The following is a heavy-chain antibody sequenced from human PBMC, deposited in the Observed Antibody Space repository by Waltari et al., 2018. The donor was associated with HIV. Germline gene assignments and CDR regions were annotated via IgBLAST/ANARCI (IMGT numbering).Heavy chain of an antibody. V-gene: IGHV4-39*01. CDR2: IYFSGSN. J-gene: IGHJ4*02. Sequence: QLQLQESGPGLVKPSETLSLSCPVSGGSINNNIYYWAWIRQRPGEWLEWIGSIYFSGSNYHNPSLKSRVTFSVDKSKNQFSLRLTAVTAADTAVYYCARVRIAGTTRGGLGYVDYWGQGSLVTVSS. CDR1: GGSINNNIYY. D-gene: IGHD1-1*01. CDR3: ARVRIAGTTRGGLGYVDY.